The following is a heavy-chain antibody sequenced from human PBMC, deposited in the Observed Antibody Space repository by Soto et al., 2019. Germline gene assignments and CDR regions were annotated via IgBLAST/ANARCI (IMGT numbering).Heavy chain of an antibody. CDR3: ARDIRGYSGYDKDY. CDR1: GCISSSDA. J-gene: IGHJ4*02. Sequence: GGTLRLSCAASGCISSSDAMSWFRQVPGKGLEWVSAISGSGGSTYYAGSVKGRFTISRDNSKNTLYLQMNSLRAEDTAVYYCARDIRGYSGYDKDYWGQGTLVTVSA. D-gene: IGHD5-12*01. V-gene: IGHV3-23*01. CDR2: ISGSGGST.